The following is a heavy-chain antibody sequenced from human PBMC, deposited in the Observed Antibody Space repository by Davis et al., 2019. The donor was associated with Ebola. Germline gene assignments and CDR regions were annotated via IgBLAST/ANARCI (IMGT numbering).Heavy chain of an antibody. Sequence: GGSLRLSCAASRFTFSSYAMSWVRQAPGKGLEWVSAISGSGGSTYYADSVKGRFTISRDNSKNTLYLQMNSLRAEDTAVYYCAKGDTMIVVVKRFNYWGQGTLVTVSS. CDR1: RFTFSSYA. D-gene: IGHD3-22*01. CDR3: AKGDTMIVVVKRFNY. V-gene: IGHV3-23*01. J-gene: IGHJ4*02. CDR2: ISGSGGST.